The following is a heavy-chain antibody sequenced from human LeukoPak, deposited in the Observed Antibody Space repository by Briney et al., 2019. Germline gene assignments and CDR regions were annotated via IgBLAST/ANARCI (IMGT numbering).Heavy chain of an antibody. J-gene: IGHJ6*02. V-gene: IGHV1-8*01. CDR2: MNPNSGNT. CDR1: GYTFTSYD. D-gene: IGHD2-2*01. CDR3: ARVYCSSTSCYLSLRYGMDV. Sequence: ASVKVSCKASGYTFTSYDINWVRQATGQGLEWMGWMNPNSGNTGYAQKFQGRVTMTRNTSITTAYMELSSLRSEDTAVYYCARVYCSSTSCYLSLRYGMDVWGQGTTVTVSS.